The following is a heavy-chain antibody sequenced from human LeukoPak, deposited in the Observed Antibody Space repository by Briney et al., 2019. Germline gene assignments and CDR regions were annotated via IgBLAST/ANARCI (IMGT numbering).Heavy chain of an antibody. CDR1: GFTFSSYA. Sequence: GGSLRLSCAASGFTFSSYAMHWVRQAPGKGLEWVASINHNGNVNYYVDSVKGRFTISRDNAKNSLYLQMNSLRAEDTALYHCARAVYYDFWSGSPDDAFDIWGQGTMVTVSS. CDR3: ARAVYYDFWSGSPDDAFDI. D-gene: IGHD3-3*01. V-gene: IGHV3-7*03. J-gene: IGHJ3*02. CDR2: INHNGNVN.